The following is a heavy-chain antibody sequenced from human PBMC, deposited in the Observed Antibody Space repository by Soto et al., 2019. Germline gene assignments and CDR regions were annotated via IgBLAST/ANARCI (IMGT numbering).Heavy chain of an antibody. J-gene: IGHJ4*02. Sequence: EVQLLESGGGLVQPGGSLRLSCAASGFTFSSYVMSWVRQAPGKGLEWVSAISGSGGSTYYADSVKGRFTISRDNSKNTLYLQMNSLRAEDTAVYYCAKDLGPASGRGPGFLCFDQWGQGALVTVSS. CDR3: AKDLGPASGRGPGFLCFDQ. CDR1: GFTFSSYV. CDR2: ISGSGGST. D-gene: IGHD3-3*01. V-gene: IGHV3-23*01.